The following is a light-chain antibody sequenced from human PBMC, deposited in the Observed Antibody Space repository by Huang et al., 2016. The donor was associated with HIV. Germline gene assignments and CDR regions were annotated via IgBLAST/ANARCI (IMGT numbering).Light chain of an antibody. CDR3: QQRSSWPLT. Sequence: EIVLTQSPATLSLSPGERATLSCRASQSVSSYLAWYQQKPGQAPRLRIYDASSRATGFPARFSGSGSGTDFTLTISSLEPEDFVVYYCQQRSSWPLTFGGGTKLEIK. V-gene: IGKV3-11*01. CDR2: DAS. J-gene: IGKJ4*01. CDR1: QSVSSY.